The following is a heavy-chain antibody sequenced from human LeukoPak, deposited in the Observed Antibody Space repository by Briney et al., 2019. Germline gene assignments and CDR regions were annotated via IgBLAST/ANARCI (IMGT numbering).Heavy chain of an antibody. CDR1: GFTFSNYW. CDR3: VRDGDDYNFDY. J-gene: IGHJ4*02. Sequence: GGSLRLSCAASGFTFSNYWMHWVRQAPGKGLVWVSRVHGDGGLTHYAASVKGRFTISRDNAKNMLYLQMHSLRAEDTALCFCVRDGDDYNFDYWGQGSLVTVSS. D-gene: IGHD5-24*01. V-gene: IGHV3-74*01. CDR2: VHGDGGLT.